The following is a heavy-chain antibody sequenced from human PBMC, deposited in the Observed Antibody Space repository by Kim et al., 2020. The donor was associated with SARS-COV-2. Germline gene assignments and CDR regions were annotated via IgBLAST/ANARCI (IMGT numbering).Heavy chain of an antibody. D-gene: IGHD3-9*01. J-gene: IGHJ5*02. CDR2: INHSGST. V-gene: IGHV4-34*01. CDR3: ARGASYYDILTGYDSNRFDP. Sequence: SETLSLTCAVYGGSFSGYYWSWIRQPPGKGLEWIGEINHSGSTNYNPSLKSRVTISVDTSKNQFSLKLSSVTAADTAVYYCARGASYYDILTGYDSNRFDPWGPETLVTVS. CDR1: GGSFSGYY.